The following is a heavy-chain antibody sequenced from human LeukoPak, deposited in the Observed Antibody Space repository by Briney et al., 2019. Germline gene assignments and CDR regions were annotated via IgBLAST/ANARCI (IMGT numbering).Heavy chain of an antibody. D-gene: IGHD2-15*01. CDR3: ARGGDCSGGSCLPPFFYYYYYMDV. J-gene: IGHJ6*03. CDR1: GGSISSYY. CDR2: IYTSGST. Sequence: SETLSLTCTVSGGSISSYYWSWIRQPAGKGLEWIERIYTSGSTNYNPSLKSRVTMSVDTSKNQFSLKLSSVTAADTAVYYCARGGDCSGGSCLPPFFYYYYYMDVWGKGTTVTVSS. V-gene: IGHV4-4*07.